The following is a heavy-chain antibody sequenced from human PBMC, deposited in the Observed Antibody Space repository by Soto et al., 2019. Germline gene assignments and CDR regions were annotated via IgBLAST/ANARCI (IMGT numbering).Heavy chain of an antibody. Sequence: QVQLVQSGAEVKKPGASVKVSCKASGYTFTSYYMHWVRQAHGQGLEWMGIINPSGGSTSYAQKFQGKVTMTRDTSTSTVYMELSSLRSEDTAVYYCARDRPRLLRLSRSYGMDVWGQGTTVTVSS. D-gene: IGHD3-3*01. J-gene: IGHJ6*02. CDR2: INPSGGST. CDR3: ARDRPRLLRLSRSYGMDV. CDR1: GYTFTSYY. V-gene: IGHV1-46*01.